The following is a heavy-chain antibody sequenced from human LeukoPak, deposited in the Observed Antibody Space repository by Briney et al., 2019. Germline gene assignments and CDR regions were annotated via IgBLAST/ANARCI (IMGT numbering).Heavy chain of an antibody. CDR3: ARDHYDSSGYYFDRAVSDAFDI. CDR1: GGTFSSYA. CDR2: IIPIFGTA. V-gene: IGHV1-69*05. J-gene: IGHJ3*02. D-gene: IGHD3-22*01. Sequence: ASVKVSCKASGGTFSSYAISWVRQAPGQGLEWMGGIIPIFGTANYAQKFQGRVTITTDESTSTAYMELSSLRSEDTAVYYCARDHYDSSGYYFDRAVSDAFDIWGQGTMVTVSS.